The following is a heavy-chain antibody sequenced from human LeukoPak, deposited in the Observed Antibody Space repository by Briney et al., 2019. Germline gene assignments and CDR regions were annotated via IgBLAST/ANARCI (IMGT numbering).Heavy chain of an antibody. CDR2: ISYSGTTI. D-gene: IGHD2-21*01. CDR3: ARAKIAVGDESSQYYMDI. J-gene: IGHJ6*03. CDR1: GFTFSDYY. Sequence: PGGSLRLSCAASGFTFSDYYMSWIRQAPGKGLEWVSYISYSGTTIYYADSVKGRFTISRDNAKNSLYLQMNSLGAADTGVYYCARAKIAVGDESSQYYMDIWGKGTTVTVSS. V-gene: IGHV3-11*04.